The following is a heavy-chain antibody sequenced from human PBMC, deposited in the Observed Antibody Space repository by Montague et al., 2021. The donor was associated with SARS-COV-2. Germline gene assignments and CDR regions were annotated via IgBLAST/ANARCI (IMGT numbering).Heavy chain of an antibody. V-gene: IGHV4-34*01. J-gene: IGHJ4*02. Sequence: SETRSLTCAVYGGSFSGYYWSWIRQPPGKGLEWIGEINQSGSTNYNPSLKSRVTLSVDTSKEQFSLKLSSLTAADTAVYYCARVAGGYYHDSSAYFDYWGQGSLVTVSS. CDR2: INQSGST. CDR3: ARVAGGYYHDSSAYFDY. D-gene: IGHD3-22*01. CDR1: GGSFSGYY.